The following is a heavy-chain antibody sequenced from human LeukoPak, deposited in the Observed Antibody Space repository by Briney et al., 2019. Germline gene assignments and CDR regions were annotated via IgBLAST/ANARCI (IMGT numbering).Heavy chain of an antibody. CDR1: GGSISSYY. CDR2: IYTSGST. D-gene: IGHD3-22*01. CDR3: ARDRGYYYDSSGYIDY. J-gene: IGHJ4*02. Sequence: SETLSLTCTVSGGSISSYYWSWIRQPPGKGLEWIGRIYTSGSTNYNPSLKSRVTMSVDTSKNQFSLKLSSVTAADTAVYYCARDRGYYYDSSGYIDYWGQGTLVTVSS. V-gene: IGHV4-4*07.